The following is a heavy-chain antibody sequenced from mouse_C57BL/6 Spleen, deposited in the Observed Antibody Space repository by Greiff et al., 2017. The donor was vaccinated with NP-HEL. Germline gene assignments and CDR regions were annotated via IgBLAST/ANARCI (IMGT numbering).Heavy chain of an antibody. Sequence: EVQGVESGGDLVKPGGSLKLSCAASGFTFSSYGMSWVRQTPDKRLEWVATISSGGSYTYYTDSVKGRFTISRDNAKNTLYLQMSSLKSEDTAMYYYARSYSKPYYAMDYWGQGTSVTVSS. CDR2: ISSGGSYT. J-gene: IGHJ4*01. CDR1: GFTFSSYG. D-gene: IGHD2-5*01. V-gene: IGHV5-6*01. CDR3: ARSYSKPYYAMDY.